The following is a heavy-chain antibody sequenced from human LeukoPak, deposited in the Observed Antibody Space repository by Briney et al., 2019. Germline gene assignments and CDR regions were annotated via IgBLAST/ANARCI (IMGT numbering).Heavy chain of an antibody. CDR3: ARALNYGSGSYYFDY. CDR1: GFTVSSNY. J-gene: IGHJ4*02. V-gene: IGHV3-66*01. Sequence: PGGSLRLSCAASGFTVSSNYMSWVRQAPGKGLEWVSLIYSGGSTYYADSVKGRFTISRDNSKNTLYLQMNSLRVEDTAVYYCARALNYGSGSYYFDYWGQGTLVTVSS. CDR2: IYSGGST. D-gene: IGHD3-10*01.